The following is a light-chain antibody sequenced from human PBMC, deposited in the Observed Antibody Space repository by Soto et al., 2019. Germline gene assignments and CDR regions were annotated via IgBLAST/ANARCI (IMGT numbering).Light chain of an antibody. Sequence: EMVLTQSPATLSLSPGERATLSCRASQSVSSNLAWYQQKPGQAPRLLIYDASTRATGIPARFSGSGSGTDFPLIISSLAPEYFAVYYWQPRSNWLTFGGGTKVDIK. CDR3: QPRSNWLT. CDR2: DAS. J-gene: IGKJ4*01. CDR1: QSVSSN. V-gene: IGKV3-11*01.